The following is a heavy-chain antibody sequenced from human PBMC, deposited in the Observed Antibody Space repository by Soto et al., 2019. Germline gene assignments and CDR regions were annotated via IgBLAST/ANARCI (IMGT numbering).Heavy chain of an antibody. V-gene: IGHV1-2*02. D-gene: IGHD5-18*01. CDR1: GYTFTGYY. CDR2: INPNSGGT. J-gene: IGHJ4*02. CDR3: ASVNTARSHHPAY. Sequence: ASVKVYCKASGYTFTGYYMHWVRQAPGQGLEWMGWINPNSGGTNYSQKFQCRVTMTRDTSISTAYMELSRLRSPPPPLFSCASVNTARSHHPAYWGQGPLVPFSS.